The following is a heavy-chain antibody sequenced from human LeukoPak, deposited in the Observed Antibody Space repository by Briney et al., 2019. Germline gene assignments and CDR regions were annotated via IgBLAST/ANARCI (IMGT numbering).Heavy chain of an antibody. V-gene: IGHV1-3*03. CDR1: GYTFTSYG. CDR3: ARVGYYDSSGAFDP. CDR2: INAGNGNT. J-gene: IGHJ5*02. Sequence: ASVKVSCKASGYTFTSYGISWVRQAPGQRLEWMGWINAGNGNTKYSQEFQGRVTITRDTSASTAYMELSSLRSEDMAVYYCARVGYYDSSGAFDPWGQGTLVTVSS. D-gene: IGHD3-22*01.